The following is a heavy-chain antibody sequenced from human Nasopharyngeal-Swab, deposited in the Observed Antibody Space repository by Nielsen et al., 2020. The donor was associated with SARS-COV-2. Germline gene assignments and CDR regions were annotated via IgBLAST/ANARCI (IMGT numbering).Heavy chain of an antibody. CDR1: GASVTSYY. Sequence: SQTLSLTCAVSGASVTSYYWSWIRQSPGKGLEWIAYFYYSGGTTYNTNYNPSLKGRVTLSADTSKNRFSLKVNSLTAADSAMYYCARLRSPGGSGRFYTVERIAFDIWGQGTMVTISS. CDR3: ARLRSPGGSGRFYTVERIAFDI. J-gene: IGHJ3*02. CDR2: FYYSGGTTYNT. V-gene: IGHV4-59*08. D-gene: IGHD3-10*01.